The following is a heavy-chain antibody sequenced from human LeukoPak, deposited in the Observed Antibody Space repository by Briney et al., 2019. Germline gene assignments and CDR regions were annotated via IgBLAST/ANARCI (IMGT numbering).Heavy chain of an antibody. J-gene: IGHJ4*02. D-gene: IGHD3-10*01. V-gene: IGHV4-39*01. Sequence: SETLSLTCTVSGGSISSSTYYWGWIRQPPGKGLEWIGTIHYTGSTYYTPSLRSRVTISVDTSKNQFSLNLNSVTAADTAVYYCARLGGYYAPPDYWGQGTLVTVSS. CDR2: IHYTGST. CDR3: ARLGGYYAPPDY. CDR1: GGSISSSTYY.